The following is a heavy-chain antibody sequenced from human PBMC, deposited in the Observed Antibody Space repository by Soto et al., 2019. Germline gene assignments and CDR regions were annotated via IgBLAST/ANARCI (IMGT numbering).Heavy chain of an antibody. CDR2: IYHSGST. CDR1: GYSISSGYY. Sequence: SETLSLTCTVSGYSISSGYYWGWIRQPPGKGLEWIGSIYHSGSTYYNPSLKSRVTISVDTSKNQFSLTLSSVTAADTAVYYCARPADYGGNSYDYWGQGTLVTVSS. D-gene: IGHD4-17*01. J-gene: IGHJ4*02. V-gene: IGHV4-38-2*02. CDR3: ARPADYGGNSYDY.